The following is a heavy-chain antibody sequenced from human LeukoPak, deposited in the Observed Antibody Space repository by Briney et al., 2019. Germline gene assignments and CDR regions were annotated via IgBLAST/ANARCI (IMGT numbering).Heavy chain of an antibody. CDR2: IYTSGST. V-gene: IGHV4-61*02. CDR3: ARGRITIFGVVTHYWYFDL. D-gene: IGHD3-3*01. CDR1: RGSISSGSYY. J-gene: IGHJ2*01. Sequence: SETLSLTCTGSRGSISSGSYYWSWIRQPAGKGLEWIGRIYTSGSTNYNPSLKSRVTISVDTSKNQFSLKLSSVTAADTAVYYCARGRITIFGVVTHYWYFDLWGRGTLVTVSS.